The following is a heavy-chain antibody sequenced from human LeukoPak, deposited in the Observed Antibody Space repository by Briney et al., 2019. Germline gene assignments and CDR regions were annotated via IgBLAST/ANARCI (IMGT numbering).Heavy chain of an antibody. CDR3: ARLDSSLDY. CDR1: GGSFSSYY. D-gene: IGHD6-19*01. Sequence: SETLSLTCAVYGGSFSSYYWGWIRQPPGKGLEWIGSMYYSGSTYYNPSLKSRVTISVDTSKNQFSLKLSSVTAADTAVYYCARLDSSLDYWGQGTLVTVFS. J-gene: IGHJ4*02. V-gene: IGHV4-39*07. CDR2: MYYSGST.